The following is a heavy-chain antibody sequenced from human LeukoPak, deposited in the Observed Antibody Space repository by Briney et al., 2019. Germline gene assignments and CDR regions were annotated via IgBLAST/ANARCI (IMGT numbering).Heavy chain of an antibody. Sequence: PGGSLSLSCAASGFTFSSYAMSWVRQAPGKGLEWVSAIVGSGATTYYADSVKGRFTISRDNSKNTVYLQMINLRAEDTAVYYCAKPLTVATGTDFDYWGQGTLVTVSS. CDR1: GFTFSSYA. J-gene: IGHJ4*02. CDR3: AKPLTVATGTDFDY. D-gene: IGHD1-7*01. CDR2: IVGSGATT. V-gene: IGHV3-23*01.